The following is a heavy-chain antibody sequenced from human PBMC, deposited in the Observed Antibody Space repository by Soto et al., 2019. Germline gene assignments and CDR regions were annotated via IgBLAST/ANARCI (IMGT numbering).Heavy chain of an antibody. J-gene: IGHJ5*02. Sequence: PSETLSLTCAVYCGSFSGYYWSWIRQPPGKGLEWIGEINHSGSTNYNPSLKSRVTISEDTSKNQFSLKLSSVTAADTAVYYCARMRFGGLGWFDPWGQGTLVTVSS. V-gene: IGHV4-34*01. CDR3: ARMRFGGLGWFDP. D-gene: IGHD3-10*01. CDR1: CGSFSGYY. CDR2: INHSGST.